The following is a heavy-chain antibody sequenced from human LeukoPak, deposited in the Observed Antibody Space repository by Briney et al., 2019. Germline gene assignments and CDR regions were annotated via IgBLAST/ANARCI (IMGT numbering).Heavy chain of an antibody. CDR1: GFTFSSYE. Sequence: PGGSLRLSCAASGFTFSSYEMNWVRQAPGKGLEWVSSISSSSLHISYADSLKGRFTISRDNGKNSLYLQMNSLRADDTAIYYCARAKLYGSDPYFDYWGQGTLVTVSS. J-gene: IGHJ4*02. CDR3: ARAKLYGSDPYFDY. CDR2: ISSSSLHI. V-gene: IGHV3-21*01. D-gene: IGHD4-17*01.